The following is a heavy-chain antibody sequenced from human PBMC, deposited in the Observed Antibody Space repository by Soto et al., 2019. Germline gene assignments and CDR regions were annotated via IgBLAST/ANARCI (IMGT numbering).Heavy chain of an antibody. CDR3: ARGWFGPDV. J-gene: IGHJ6*04. V-gene: IGHV3-74*01. Sequence: EVQLVESGGGLVQPGRSLRLSCAASGLTFSGRSMQWVRQAPGKGLVWVSGIDNAGTDSTYADSVKGRFTSSRDNAKNTLYLQMNSLRVEDTAVYYCARGWFGPDVWGKGTTVTVSS. D-gene: IGHD3-10*01. CDR2: IDNAGTDS. CDR1: GLTFSGRS.